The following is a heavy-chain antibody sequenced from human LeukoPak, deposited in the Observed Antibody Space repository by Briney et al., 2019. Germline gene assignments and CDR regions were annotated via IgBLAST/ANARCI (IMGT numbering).Heavy chain of an antibody. D-gene: IGHD3-3*01. CDR1: GYTFTSYG. J-gene: IGHJ1*01. CDR2: ISAYNGNT. V-gene: IGHV1-18*01. Sequence: ASVKVSCKASGYTFTSYGISWVRQAPGQGLEWMGWISAYNGNTDYAQKLQGRVTMTTDTSTSTAYMELRSLRSDDTAVYYCARDLYDFWSGYYGYFQHWGQGTLVTVSS. CDR3: ARDLYDFWSGYYGYFQH.